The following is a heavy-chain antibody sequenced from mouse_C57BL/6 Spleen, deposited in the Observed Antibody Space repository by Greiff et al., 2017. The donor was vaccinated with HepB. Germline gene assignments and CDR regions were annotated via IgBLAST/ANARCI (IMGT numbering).Heavy chain of an antibody. Sequence: EVKLQESGPGLVKPSQSLSLTCSVPGYSITSGYYWNWIRQFPGNKLEWMGYISYDGSNNYNPSLKNRISITRDTSKNQFFLKLNSVTTEDTATYDCARDRSSGYPYFDYWGQGTTLTVSS. CDR1: GYSITSGYY. CDR3: ARDRSSGYPYFDY. D-gene: IGHD3-2*02. V-gene: IGHV3-6*01. CDR2: ISYDGSN. J-gene: IGHJ2*01.